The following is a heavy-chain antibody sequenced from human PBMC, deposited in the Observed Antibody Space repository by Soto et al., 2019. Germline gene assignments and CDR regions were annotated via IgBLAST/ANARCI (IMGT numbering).Heavy chain of an antibody. CDR3: ARRMYISSSDVGGHAVDL. V-gene: IGHV1-18*04. Sequence: QVQLVQSGAEVKKPGASVKVSCKASGYRFISYGISWVRQAPGQGLEWMGWISTYNGKTKYAQNLQGRVTMTTDTSTSTAYMELRSRRSDDTAVYYCARRMYISSSDVGGHAVDLWGQGTRVTVSS. CDR2: ISTYNGKT. CDR1: GYRFISYG. J-gene: IGHJ3*01. D-gene: IGHD6-6*01.